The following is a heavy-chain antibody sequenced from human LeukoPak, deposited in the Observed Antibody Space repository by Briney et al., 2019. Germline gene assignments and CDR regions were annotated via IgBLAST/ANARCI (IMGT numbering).Heavy chain of an antibody. J-gene: IGHJ3*02. D-gene: IGHD6-13*01. V-gene: IGHV4-59*12. CDR3: ARDERGSSPI. CDR2: IYYSGST. CDR1: GGSISSYY. Sequence: PSETLSLTCTVSGGSISSYYWSWIRQPPGKGLEWVAYIYYSGSTSYNPSLKSRVTMSVDTSKNQFSLKLSSVTAADTAVYYCARDERGSSPIWGQGTMVTVSS.